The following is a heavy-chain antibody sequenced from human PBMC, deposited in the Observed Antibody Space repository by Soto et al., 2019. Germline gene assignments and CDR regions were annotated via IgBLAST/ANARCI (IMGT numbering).Heavy chain of an antibody. CDR3: AGLIVGATYDAFDI. CDR1: GGTFSSYA. V-gene: IGHV1-69*13. J-gene: IGHJ3*02. Sequence: SVKVSCKASGGTFSSYAISWVRQAPGQGLEWMGGIIPIFGTANYAQKFQGRVTITADESTSTAYMELSSLRSEDTAVYYCAGLIVGATYDAFDIWGQGTMVTVSS. CDR2: IIPIFGTA. D-gene: IGHD1-26*01.